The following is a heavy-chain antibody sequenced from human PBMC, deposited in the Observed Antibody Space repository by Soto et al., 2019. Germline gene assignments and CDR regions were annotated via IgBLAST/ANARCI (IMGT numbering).Heavy chain of an antibody. D-gene: IGHD1-26*01. Sequence: QVQLVESGGGVVQPGRSLRLSCAASGFTVSSYGMHWVRQAPGKGLEWVAVISYDGSNKYYADSVKGRFTISRDNSKNTQYLQMNSLRAEDTAVYYCAKDVVVGATPGLGDSYYYYGMDVWGQGTTVTVSS. CDR1: GFTVSSYG. J-gene: IGHJ6*02. CDR2: ISYDGSNK. CDR3: AKDVVVGATPGLGDSYYYYGMDV. V-gene: IGHV3-30*18.